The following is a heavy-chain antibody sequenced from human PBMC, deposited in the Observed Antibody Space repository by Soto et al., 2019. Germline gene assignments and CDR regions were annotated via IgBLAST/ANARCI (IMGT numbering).Heavy chain of an antibody. CDR3: VRGSNGWYGMDY. V-gene: IGHV3-74*01. CDR1: GFTFSSYW. D-gene: IGHD6-19*01. J-gene: IGHJ4*02. Sequence: EVQLVESGGGFVEPGGSPRLSCAASGFTFSSYWMYWVRQAPGKGLVWVSRISGDGSSTNYEDSVKGRFTISRDNAKNTLYLQMNSLRGADTAVYYCVRGSNGWYGMDYWGQGTLVTVSS. CDR2: ISGDGSST.